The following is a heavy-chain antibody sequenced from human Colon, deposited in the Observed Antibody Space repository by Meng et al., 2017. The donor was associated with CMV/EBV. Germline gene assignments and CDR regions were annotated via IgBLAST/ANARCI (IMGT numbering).Heavy chain of an antibody. Sequence: ASVKVSCKASGYTFTGYYMHWVRQAPGQGLEWMGWINPNSGNTGYAQKFQGRVTITRNTSISTAYMELSSLRSEDTAVYYCARGRGIAALRGSRNWFDPWGQGTLVTVSS. V-gene: IGHV1-8*03. J-gene: IGHJ5*02. CDR1: GYTFTGYY. CDR2: INPNSGNT. CDR3: ARGRGIAALRGSRNWFDP. D-gene: IGHD6-13*01.